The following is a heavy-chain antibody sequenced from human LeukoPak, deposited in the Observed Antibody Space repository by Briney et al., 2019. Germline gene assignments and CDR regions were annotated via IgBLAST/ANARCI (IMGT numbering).Heavy chain of an antibody. Sequence: SETLSLTCTVSGGSISSSSYYWGWIRQPPGKGLEWIGSIYYSGSTYYNPSLKSRVTISVDTSKNQFSLKLSSVTAADTAVYYCARGRSSSWYYYYYYGMDVWGQGTTVTVSS. V-gene: IGHV4-39*07. D-gene: IGHD6-13*01. CDR2: IYYSGST. CDR1: GGSISSSSYY. CDR3: ARGRSSSWYYYYYYGMDV. J-gene: IGHJ6*02.